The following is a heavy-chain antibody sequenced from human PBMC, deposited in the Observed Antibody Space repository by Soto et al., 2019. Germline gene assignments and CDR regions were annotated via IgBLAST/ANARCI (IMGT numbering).Heavy chain of an antibody. CDR3: TTDPSIYYYYGMDV. CDR1: GFTFSNAW. Sequence: GGSLRLSCAASGFTFSNAWMNRVRQAPGKGLEWVGRIKSKTDGGTTDYAAPVKGRFTISRDDSKNTLYLQMNSLKTEDTAVYYCTTDPSIYYYYGMDVWGQGTTVTVSS. CDR2: IKSKTDGGTT. J-gene: IGHJ6*02. V-gene: IGHV3-15*07.